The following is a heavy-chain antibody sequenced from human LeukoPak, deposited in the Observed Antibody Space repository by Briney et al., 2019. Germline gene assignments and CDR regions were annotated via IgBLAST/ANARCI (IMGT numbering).Heavy chain of an antibody. CDR3: ARAVTVAGSSDY. CDR1: GGSFSGYY. V-gene: IGHV4-34*01. D-gene: IGHD6-19*01. Sequence: PSETLSLTCAVYGGSFSGYYWSWIRQPPGKGLEWIGEINHSGSTNYNPSLKSRVTISVDTSKNQFSLKLSSVTAADTAVYYCARAVTVAGSSDYWDQGTLVTVSS. J-gene: IGHJ4*02. CDR2: INHSGST.